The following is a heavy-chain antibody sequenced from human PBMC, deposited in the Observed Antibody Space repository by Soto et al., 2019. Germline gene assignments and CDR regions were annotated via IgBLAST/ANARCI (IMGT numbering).Heavy chain of an antibody. CDR3: AREPEDGVPGDY. CDR2: IVISNGSP. J-gene: IGHJ4*02. V-gene: IGHV1-3*04. D-gene: IGHD3-3*01. Sequence: QVQLVQSGAEVQEPGASVRVSCKASGYAFTSHTIHWARQAPGQGLEWMGWIVISNGSPRYAPQFQGRVTFGRDTSATTAYMELSSLTSEDTAVYYCAREPEDGVPGDYWGQGTPVVVSS. CDR1: GYAFTSHT.